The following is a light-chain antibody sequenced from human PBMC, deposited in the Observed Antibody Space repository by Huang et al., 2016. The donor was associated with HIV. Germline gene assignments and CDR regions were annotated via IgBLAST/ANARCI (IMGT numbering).Light chain of an antibody. Sequence: DIQMTQSPSTLSASVGDRVTITCRSSQSISSSLAWYQQKPGKDPKLLIYKASNLESGVPSTFSGSGSGTEFTLTISSLQPDDFATDYCQQYKIYSWTFGQGTKVEIK. CDR2: KAS. J-gene: IGKJ1*01. CDR1: QSISSS. CDR3: QQYKIYSWT. V-gene: IGKV1-5*03.